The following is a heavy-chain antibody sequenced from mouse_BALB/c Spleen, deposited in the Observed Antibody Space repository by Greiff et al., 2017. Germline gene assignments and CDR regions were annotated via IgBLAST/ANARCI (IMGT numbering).Heavy chain of an antibody. J-gene: IGHJ4*01. V-gene: IGHV1-54*01. D-gene: IGHD1-1*01. CDR1: GYAFTNYL. Sequence: VQLQQSGAELVRPGTSVKVSCKASGYAFTNYLIEWVKQRPGQGLEWIGVINPGSGGTNYNEKFKGKATLTADKSSSTAYMQLSSLTSDDSAVYYCTRSHYGSSFPYAMDYWGQGTSVTVSS. CDR3: TRSHYGSSFPYAMDY. CDR2: INPGSGGT.